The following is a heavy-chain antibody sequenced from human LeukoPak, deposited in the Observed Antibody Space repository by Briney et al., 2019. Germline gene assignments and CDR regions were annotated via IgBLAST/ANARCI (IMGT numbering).Heavy chain of an antibody. V-gene: IGHV3-9*01. CDR1: GFTFDDYT. CDR2: ISWNSGSI. D-gene: IGHD6-19*01. Sequence: GGSLRLSCAASGFTFDDYTMHWVRQAPGKGLEWVSGISWNSGSIGYADSVKGRFTISRDNAKNSLYLQMNSLRAEDTALYYCAKDPAGYSSLSGYFDYWGQGTLVTVSS. CDR3: AKDPAGYSSLSGYFDY. J-gene: IGHJ4*02.